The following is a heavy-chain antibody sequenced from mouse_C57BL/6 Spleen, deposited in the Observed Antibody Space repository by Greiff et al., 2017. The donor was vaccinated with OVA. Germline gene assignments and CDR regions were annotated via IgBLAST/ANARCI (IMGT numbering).Heavy chain of an antibody. V-gene: IGHV1-52*01. CDR3: ASSGPAWFAY. CDR1: GYTFTSYW. CDR2: IDPSDSET. Sequence: QVQLQQPGAELVRPGSSVKLSCKASGYTFTSYWMHWVKQRPIQGLEWIGNIDPSDSETHYNQKFKDKATLTVAKSSSTASMQLSSLTSEDSAVSYCASSGPAWFAYWGQGTLVTVSA. D-gene: IGHD3-2*02. J-gene: IGHJ3*01.